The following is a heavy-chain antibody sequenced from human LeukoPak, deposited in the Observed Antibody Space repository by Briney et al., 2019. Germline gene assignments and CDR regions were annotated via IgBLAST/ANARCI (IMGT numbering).Heavy chain of an antibody. V-gene: IGHV3-53*01. Sequence: GGSLRLSCAASGFTVSSNYMSWVRQAPGKGLEWVSVIYSGGSTYYADSVKGRFTISRDNSKNALYLQMNSLRAEDTAVYYCARFYGDYGPKDWYFDLWGRGTLVTVSS. J-gene: IGHJ2*01. CDR1: GFTVSSNY. CDR2: IYSGGST. CDR3: ARFYGDYGPKDWYFDL. D-gene: IGHD4-17*01.